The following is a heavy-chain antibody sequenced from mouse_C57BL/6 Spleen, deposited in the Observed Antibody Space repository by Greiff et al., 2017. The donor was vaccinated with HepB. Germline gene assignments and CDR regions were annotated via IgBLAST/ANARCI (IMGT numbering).Heavy chain of an antibody. V-gene: IGHV1-81*01. CDR2: IYPRSGNT. CDR1: GYTFTSYG. CDR3: ARRDYGYDEGGFDY. Sequence: QVQLQQSGAELARPGASVKLSCKASGYTFTSYGISWVKQRTGQGLEWIGEIYPRSGNTYYNEKFKGKATLTADKSSSTAYMELRSLTSEDSAVYFCARRDYGYDEGGFDYWGQGTTLTVSS. J-gene: IGHJ2*01. D-gene: IGHD2-2*01.